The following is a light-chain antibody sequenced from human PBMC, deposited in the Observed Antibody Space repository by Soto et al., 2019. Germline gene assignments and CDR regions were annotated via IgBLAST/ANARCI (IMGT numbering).Light chain of an antibody. CDR1: QTISSS. Sequence: EIVLTQSPVTLSLSPGERATLSCRASQTISSSLAWYQQKPGQPPRLLIFDTSSRVTGIPARFSGSGSGTDFTLTISSLEPEDFAVYYCQQRGNWPLTFGGGTKVEIK. CDR3: QQRGNWPLT. CDR2: DTS. V-gene: IGKV3-11*01. J-gene: IGKJ4*01.